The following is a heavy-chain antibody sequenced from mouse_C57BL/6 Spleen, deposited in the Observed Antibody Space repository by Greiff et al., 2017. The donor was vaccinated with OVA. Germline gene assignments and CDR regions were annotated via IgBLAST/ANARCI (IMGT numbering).Heavy chain of an antibody. CDR3: ARSSDGYYPFAY. CDR1: GYTFTSYW. Sequence: VKLQQPGAELVKPGASVKMSCKASGYTFTSYWITWVKQRPGQGLEWIGDIYPGSGSTNYNEKFKSKATLTVDTSSSTAYMQLSSLTSEDSAVYYCARSSDGYYPFAYWGQGTLVTVSA. D-gene: IGHD2-3*01. J-gene: IGHJ3*01. CDR2: IYPGSGST. V-gene: IGHV1-55*01.